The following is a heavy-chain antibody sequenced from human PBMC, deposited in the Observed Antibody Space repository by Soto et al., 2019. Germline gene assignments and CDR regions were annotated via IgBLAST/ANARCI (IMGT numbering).Heavy chain of an antibody. CDR3: ARDVTVNYYDSTYYYYAMDV. J-gene: IGHJ6*02. CDR1: GGTFTSHA. V-gene: IGHV1-69*01. CDR2: IIPFFKAT. D-gene: IGHD3-16*01. Sequence: QVQLVQSGAEVKMPESSVQVSCKASGGTFTSHAISWVRQAPGQGLEWMGVIIPFFKATNYAQKFQGRVTITADDSMTTVYMDLYSLTSDDTAIYYCARDVTVNYYDSTYYYYAMDVWGQGTTVTVSS.